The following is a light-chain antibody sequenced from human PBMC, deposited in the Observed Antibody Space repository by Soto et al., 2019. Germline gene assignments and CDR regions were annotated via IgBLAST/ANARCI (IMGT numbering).Light chain of an antibody. V-gene: IGKV3-20*01. CDR1: QSVNSNY. CDR2: GAS. CDR3: PQYGTSTRST. J-gene: IGKJ5*01. Sequence: EIVLTQSPGTLSLSPGERATLSCRASQSVNSNYLAWYQQKPGQAPRLLIYGASNRATGIPDRFSGSGSGTDFTLTISRLEPEDFAVYYCPQYGTSTRSTFGQGTRLEAK.